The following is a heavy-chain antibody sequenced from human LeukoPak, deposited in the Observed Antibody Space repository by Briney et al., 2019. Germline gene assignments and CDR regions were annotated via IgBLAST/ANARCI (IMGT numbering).Heavy chain of an antibody. CDR3: AHLDYVDSPTDDAFDV. CDR2: IYWDDDK. Sequence: ESGPTLVHPTRTLTLTCTFSGFSLRTSGVGVGWIRQPPEKALEWLALIYWDDDKFYSPSLKSRLTITKDTSKNQVVLTMTNMDPVDTATYYCAHLDYVDSPTDDAFDVWGQGTMVTVSS. V-gene: IGHV2-5*02. D-gene: IGHD4-17*01. CDR1: GFSLRTSGVG. J-gene: IGHJ3*01.